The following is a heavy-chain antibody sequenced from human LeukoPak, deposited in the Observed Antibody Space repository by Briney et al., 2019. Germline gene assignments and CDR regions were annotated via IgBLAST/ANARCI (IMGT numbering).Heavy chain of an antibody. CDR2: INHSGST. D-gene: IGHD3-10*01. CDR3: ARGYYGSGSHCCHMDV. V-gene: IGHV4-34*01. Sequence: SETLSLTCAVYVGSFSGYYWSWIRQPPGKGLEWIGEINHSGSTNYNSSLKSRVTISVDTSKNQFSLKLSSVTAPDTAVYYCARGYYGSGSHCCHMDVWGKGTTITVS. J-gene: IGHJ6*03. CDR1: VGSFSGYY.